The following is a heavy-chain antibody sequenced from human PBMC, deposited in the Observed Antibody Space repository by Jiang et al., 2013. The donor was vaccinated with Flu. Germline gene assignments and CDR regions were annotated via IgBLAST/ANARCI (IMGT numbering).Heavy chain of an antibody. J-gene: IGHJ4*02. CDR3: ARSIVPRTYYYFDS. Sequence: TLSLTCTVSGGSISSSSYHWGWIRQPPGKGLEWIGSIFYSGSTYYNPSLKSRVTMSVDTSKNQFSLKLNSVTAADTAVYYCARSIVPRTYYYFDSWGQGTLVTVSS. V-gene: IGHV4-39*07. CDR1: GGSISSSSYH. CDR2: IFYSGST. D-gene: IGHD2-2*01.